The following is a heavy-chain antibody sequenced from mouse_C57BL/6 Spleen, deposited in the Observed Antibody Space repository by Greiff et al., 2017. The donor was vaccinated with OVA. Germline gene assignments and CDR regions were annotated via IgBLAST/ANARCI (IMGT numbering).Heavy chain of an antibody. CDR2: IDPSDSYT. D-gene: IGHD2-3*01. CDR1: GYTFTSYW. J-gene: IGHJ3*01. V-gene: IGHV1-59*01. CDR3: ASWGYDGYSFAY. Sequence: VQLQQPGAELVRPGTSVKLSCKASGYTFTSYWMHWVKQRPGQGLEWIGVIDPSDSYTTYNQKFKGKATLTVDTSSSPAYMQLSSLTSEDSAVYYCASWGYDGYSFAYWGQGTLVTVSA.